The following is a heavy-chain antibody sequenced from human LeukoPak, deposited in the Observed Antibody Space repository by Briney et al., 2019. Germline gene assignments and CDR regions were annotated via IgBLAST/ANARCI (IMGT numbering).Heavy chain of an antibody. V-gene: IGHV3-49*04. CDR1: GFTFSSYA. CDR3: SRALPRSSNV. CDR2: IRSKAYGGTR. J-gene: IGHJ4*02. D-gene: IGHD6-13*01. Sequence: GRSLRLSCAASGFTFSSYAMHWVRQAPGKGLEWVGFIRSKAYGGTREYAASVKGRFTISRDDSKSIAYLQMNSLKTEDTAVYYCSRALPRSSNVWGQGTLVTVSS.